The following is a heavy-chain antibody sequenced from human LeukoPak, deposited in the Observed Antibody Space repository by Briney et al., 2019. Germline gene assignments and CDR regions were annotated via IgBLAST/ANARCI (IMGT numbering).Heavy chain of an antibody. CDR1: GVHIDSVY. V-gene: IGHV4-59*01. J-gene: IGHJ5*02. Sequence: SETLSLTCSVSGVHIDSVYWNWIRQPPGKGLEWIGYIYYSGSTNYNPSLKSRVTISVDTSKNQFSLKLSSVTAADTAVYYCARAPMGDWFDPWGQGTLVTVSS. CDR3: ARAPMGDWFDP. D-gene: IGHD3-16*01. CDR2: IYYSGST.